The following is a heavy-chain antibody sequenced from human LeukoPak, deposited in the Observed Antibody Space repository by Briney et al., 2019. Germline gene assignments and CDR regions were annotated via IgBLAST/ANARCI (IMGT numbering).Heavy chain of an antibody. Sequence: SVKVSCKASGGTFSSYAISWVRQAPGQGLEWMGRIIPILGIANYAQKFQGRVTITADKSTSTAYMELSSLRSEDTAVYYCALQSITMVQGVIISRYPFDYWGQGTLVTVSS. CDR2: IIPILGIA. CDR1: GGTFSSYA. D-gene: IGHD3-10*01. V-gene: IGHV1-69*04. J-gene: IGHJ4*02. CDR3: ALQSITMVQGVIISRYPFDY.